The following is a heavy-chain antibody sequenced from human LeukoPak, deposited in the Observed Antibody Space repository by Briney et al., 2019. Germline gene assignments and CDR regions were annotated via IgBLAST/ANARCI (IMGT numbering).Heavy chain of an antibody. CDR1: GGSISSYY. CDR2: IYTSGTT. D-gene: IGHD6-13*01. CDR3: ARDNSYSSSWLVPCGYYAFDI. V-gene: IGHV4-4*07. Sequence: SETLSLTCTVSGGSISSYYWSWIRQPAGKGLEWIGRIYTSGTTNYNPSLKSRVTMSVDTSKNQFSLKLSSVTAADTAVYYCARDNSYSSSWLVPCGYYAFDIWGQGTMDTVSS. J-gene: IGHJ3*02.